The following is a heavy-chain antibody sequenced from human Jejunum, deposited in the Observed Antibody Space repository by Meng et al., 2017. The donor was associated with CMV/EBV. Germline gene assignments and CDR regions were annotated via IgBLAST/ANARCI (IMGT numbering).Heavy chain of an antibody. CDR3: ARDSPLDGYSLLDY. CDR1: GYTFTSYA. CDR2: IDPNTGDP. V-gene: IGHV7-4-1*02. D-gene: IGHD5-24*01. Sequence: QAHLVQSGGEVKQPGASVKVSCRPSGYTFTSYAINWVRQAPGQGPDWMGWIDPNTGDPTYDQGFTGRFVFSLDTSVSTAYLQINSLRADDTAVYYCARDSPLDGYSLLDYWGQGTLVTVSS. J-gene: IGHJ4*02.